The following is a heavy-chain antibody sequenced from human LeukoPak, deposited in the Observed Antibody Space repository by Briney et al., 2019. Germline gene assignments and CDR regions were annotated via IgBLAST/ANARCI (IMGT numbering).Heavy chain of an antibody. J-gene: IGHJ6*03. CDR1: GGSISSYY. V-gene: IGHV4-4*07. Sequence: PSETLSLTCTVSGGSISSYYWSWIRQPAGKGLEWIGRFYTSGSTNYNPSLKSRVTMSVDTSKNQFSLKLGSVTAADTAVYYCARVVSTVTTGYYYYYMDVWGKGTTVTVSS. D-gene: IGHD4-17*01. CDR3: ARVVSTVTTGYYYYYMDV. CDR2: FYTSGST.